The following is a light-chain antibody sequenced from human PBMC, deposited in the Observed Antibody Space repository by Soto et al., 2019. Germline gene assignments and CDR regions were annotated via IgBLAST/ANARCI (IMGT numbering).Light chain of an antibody. CDR3: QQYHSWPLT. CDR2: GAS. Sequence: EIVMTQSPVTLSVSPGERATLSCRASQNIGTSLAWYQQRPGQPPRLLISGASTRATGIPVRFDGGGSGTDFTLTISSLQSEDCAVFYCQQYHSWPLTFGGGTSLEIK. J-gene: IGKJ4*01. CDR1: QNIGTS. V-gene: IGKV3-15*01.